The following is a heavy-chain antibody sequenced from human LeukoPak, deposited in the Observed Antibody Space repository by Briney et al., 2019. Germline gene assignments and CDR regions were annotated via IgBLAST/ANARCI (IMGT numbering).Heavy chain of an antibody. Sequence: ASVKVSCKASGGTFSSYAISWVRQAPGQGLEWMGRIIPILGIANCAQKFQGRVTITADKSTSTAYMELSSLGSEDTAVYYCARDDYYGSGSYYSALDYWGQGTLVTVSS. CDR3: ARDDYYGSGSYYSALDY. V-gene: IGHV1-69*04. CDR1: GGTFSSYA. D-gene: IGHD3-10*01. J-gene: IGHJ4*02. CDR2: IIPILGIA.